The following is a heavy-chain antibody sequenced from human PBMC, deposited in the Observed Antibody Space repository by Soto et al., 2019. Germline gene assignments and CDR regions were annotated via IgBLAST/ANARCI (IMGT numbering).Heavy chain of an antibody. CDR3: ARVFGVGWSYNWFDP. CDR2: IIPIFGTA. J-gene: IGHJ5*02. D-gene: IGHD3-10*01. Sequence: SVKVSCKASGGTFSSYAISWVRQAPGQGLEWMGGIIPIFGTANCAQKFQGRVTITADESTSTAYMELSSLRSEDTAVYYCARVFGVGWSYNWFDPWGQGTLVTVSS. CDR1: GGTFSSYA. V-gene: IGHV1-69*13.